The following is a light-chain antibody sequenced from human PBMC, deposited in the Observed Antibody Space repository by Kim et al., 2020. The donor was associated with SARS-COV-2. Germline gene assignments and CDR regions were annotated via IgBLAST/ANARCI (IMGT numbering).Light chain of an antibody. V-gene: IGLV2-14*03. CDR2: DVS. J-gene: IGLJ1*01. Sequence: QSVLTQPASVSGSPGQSITISCTGTSSDVGGFDYVSWYQQYPDKAPKLIIYDVSKWPSGVSGRFSGSRSGNTASLTISGLQAEDEADYYCNSYTTNNTPYVFGTGTKVTVL. CDR3: NSYTTNNTPYV. CDR1: SSDVGGFDY.